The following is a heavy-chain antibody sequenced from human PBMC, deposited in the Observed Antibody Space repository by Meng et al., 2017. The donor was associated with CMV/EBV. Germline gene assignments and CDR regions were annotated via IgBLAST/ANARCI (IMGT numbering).Heavy chain of an antibody. CDR1: GGTFSSYA. V-gene: IGHV1-69*05. Sequence: SVKVSCKASGGTFSSYAISWVRQAPGQGLEWMGGIIPIFGTANYAQKFQGRVTITTDESTSTAYMELSSLRSEDTAVYYYARGRSYDFWSGYYTPYYFDYWGQGTLVTVSS. J-gene: IGHJ4*02. D-gene: IGHD3-3*01. CDR3: ARGRSYDFWSGYYTPYYFDY. CDR2: IIPIFGTA.